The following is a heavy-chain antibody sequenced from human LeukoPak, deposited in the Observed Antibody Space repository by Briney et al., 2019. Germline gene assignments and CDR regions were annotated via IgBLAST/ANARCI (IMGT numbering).Heavy chain of an antibody. CDR1: GFTFSSYW. Sequence: GGSLRLSCAASGFTFSSYWMHWVRQAPGKGLVWVSRINSDGSSTSYADSVKGRFTISRDNAKNTLYLQMNSLRAEDTAVYYCARARTTTVTTGFDPWGQGTLVTVSS. V-gene: IGHV3-74*01. CDR2: INSDGSST. J-gene: IGHJ5*02. CDR3: ARARTTTVTTGFDP. D-gene: IGHD4-11*01.